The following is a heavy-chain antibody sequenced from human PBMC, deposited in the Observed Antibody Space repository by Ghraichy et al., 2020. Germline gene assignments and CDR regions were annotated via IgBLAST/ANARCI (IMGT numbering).Heavy chain of an antibody. J-gene: IGHJ4*02. D-gene: IGHD2-2*01. V-gene: IGHV3-23*01. CDR2: IGYTGDAT. CDR1: GFTFSGFA. CDR3: AKSSASSCYSFVDS. Sequence: GGSLRLSCAASGFTFSGFAMTWVRQAPGMGLEWVSGIGYTGDATYYADSVKGRFTISRDNSKNTVFLEMNSLRAEDTAIYYCAKSSASSCYSFVDSWGQGTLVTVS.